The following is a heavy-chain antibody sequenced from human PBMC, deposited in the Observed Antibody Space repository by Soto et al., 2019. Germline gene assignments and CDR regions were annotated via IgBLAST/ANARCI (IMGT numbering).Heavy chain of an antibody. CDR1: GYSFTSYW. Sequence: GDSLKISCKGSGYSFTSYWIGWVRQMPGKGLEWMGIIYPGDSDTRYSPTFQGQVTISADKSISTAYLQWSSLKASDTAMYYCARLETIVGVVGTFFDSGGQGTLFTDSS. CDR2: IYPGDSDT. J-gene: IGHJ4*02. V-gene: IGHV5-51*03. D-gene: IGHD3-3*01. CDR3: ARLETIVGVVGTFFDS.